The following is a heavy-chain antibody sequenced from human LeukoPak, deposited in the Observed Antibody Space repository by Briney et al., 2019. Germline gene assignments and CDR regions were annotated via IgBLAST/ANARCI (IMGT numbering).Heavy chain of an antibody. CDR2: IYSSGST. V-gene: IGHV4-59*01. CDR1: GGSISSYY. J-gene: IGHJ4*02. D-gene: IGHD2-21*01. Sequence: KPSETLSLTCTVSGGSISSYYWSWIRLPPGKGLEWIGDIYSSGSTNYNPSPKSRVTISVDTSKNQFSLKLSSVTAADTAVYYCARAYSGDLDHWGQGTLVTVSP. CDR3: ARAYSGDLDH.